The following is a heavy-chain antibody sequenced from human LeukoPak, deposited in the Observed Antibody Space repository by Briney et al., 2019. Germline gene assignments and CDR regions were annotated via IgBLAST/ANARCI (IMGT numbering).Heavy chain of an antibody. CDR1: GYSFTSSW. J-gene: IGHJ4*02. D-gene: IGHD3-10*01. CDR3: ARSHYYGSGATQDY. V-gene: IGHV5-51*01. Sequence: GESLKISCEGSGYSFTSSWIGWVRQMPGKGLEWMGIIYPGDSDIRYSPSFQGQVTISADKSITTAYLQWSSLKASDTAMYYCARSHYYGSGATQDYWGQGTLVTVSS. CDR2: IYPGDSDI.